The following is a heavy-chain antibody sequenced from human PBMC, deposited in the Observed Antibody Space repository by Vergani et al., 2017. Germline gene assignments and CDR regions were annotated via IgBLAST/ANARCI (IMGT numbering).Heavy chain of an antibody. CDR2: ISGSGVST. V-gene: IGHV3-23*01. CDR3: AKANPRNSGYDYLYYYHAMDV. CDR1: GFTFNHYA. J-gene: IGHJ6*02. D-gene: IGHD5-12*01. Sequence: EVQLLESGGDLVQPGGSLRLSCAASGFTFNHYAMNWVRQAPGKGLEWVSGISGSGVSTYCAGSVKGRVTISRDSSKTTLYLQMNSLSAGDTAVYYCAKANPRNSGYDYLYYYHAMDVWGQGTTVTVSS.